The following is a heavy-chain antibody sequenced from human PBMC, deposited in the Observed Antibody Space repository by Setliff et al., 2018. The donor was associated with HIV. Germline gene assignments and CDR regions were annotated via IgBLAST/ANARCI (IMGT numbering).Heavy chain of an antibody. CDR3: ARDLRDLSDYGDAYCYYMDV. Sequence: SETLSLTCSVSGGPIRSGDYYWTWIRQPAGKGLEWIGHTYISGNSNYNPSLKSRVTISIDTSKNQFSLKLSSVTAADTAVYYCARDLRDLSDYGDAYCYYMDVWGKGTKVTVSS. V-gene: IGHV4-61*09. CDR1: GGPIRSGDYY. D-gene: IGHD4-17*01. J-gene: IGHJ6*03. CDR2: TYISGNS.